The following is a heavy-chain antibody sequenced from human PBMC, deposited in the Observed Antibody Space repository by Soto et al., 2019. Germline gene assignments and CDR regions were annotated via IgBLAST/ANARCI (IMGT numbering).Heavy chain of an antibody. CDR2: ISGSGSST. CDR1: GFTFSSYT. J-gene: IGHJ4*02. CDR3: AKAWGIDY. V-gene: IGHV3-23*01. D-gene: IGHD7-27*01. Sequence: EVQLLESGGGLVEPGGSRRLSCAASGFTFSSYTMSWVRQAPGKGLEWVSTISGSGSSTYSADSVKGRFTISRDNSKNTLYLQMNSRRVEDTAIYYGAKAWGIDYWGQGPLVTVSS.